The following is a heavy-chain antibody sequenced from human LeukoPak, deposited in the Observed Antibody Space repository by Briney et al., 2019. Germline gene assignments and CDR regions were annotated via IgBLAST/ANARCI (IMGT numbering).Heavy chain of an antibody. CDR2: INHSGST. D-gene: IGHD4-23*01. J-gene: IGHJ4*02. V-gene: IGHV4-34*01. CDR1: GGSFSGYY. Sequence: KASETLSLTCAVYGGSFSGYYWSWIRQPPGKGLEWIGEINHSGSTNYNPSLKSRVTISVDTSKNQFSLKLSSVTAADTAVYYCARQTPGEGNWGQGTLVTVSS. CDR3: ARQTPGEGN.